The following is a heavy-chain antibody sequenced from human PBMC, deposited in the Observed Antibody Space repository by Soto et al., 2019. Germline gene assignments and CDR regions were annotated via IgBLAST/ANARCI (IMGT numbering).Heavy chain of an antibody. D-gene: IGHD3-10*01. Sequence: EVKMLESGGGLVQSGGSLRLSCAASGFTLSSYGMSWVRQAPGKGLEWVSAISGSGGSTYYADSVKGRFTISRDNSKNTLYLQMNSLRAEDTAVYYCAKGAYYHGSGSYFPFDYWGQGTLVTVSS. CDR1: GFTLSSYG. CDR2: ISGSGGST. CDR3: AKGAYYHGSGSYFPFDY. J-gene: IGHJ4*02. V-gene: IGHV3-23*01.